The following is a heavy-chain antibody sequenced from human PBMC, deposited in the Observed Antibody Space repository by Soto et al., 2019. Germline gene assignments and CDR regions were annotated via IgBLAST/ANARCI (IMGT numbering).Heavy chain of an antibody. Sequence: ASVKVSCKASGYTFTSYYMHWVRQAPGQGLEWMGIINPSGGSTSYAQKFQGRVTMTRDTSTSTVYMELSSLRSEDTAVYYCARSSGIAVAGPPANWFDPWGQGTLVTVSS. CDR3: ARSSGIAVAGPPANWFDP. V-gene: IGHV1-46*01. CDR2: INPSGGST. CDR1: GYTFTSYY. J-gene: IGHJ5*02. D-gene: IGHD6-19*01.